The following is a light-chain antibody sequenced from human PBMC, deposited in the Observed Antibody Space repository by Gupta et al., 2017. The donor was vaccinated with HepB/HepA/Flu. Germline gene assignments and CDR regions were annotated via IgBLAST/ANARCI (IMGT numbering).Light chain of an antibody. V-gene: IGKV3-15*01. CDR1: QIVSSN. Sequence: EIVMTQSPATLSVSPGERATLSCRASQIVSSNLAGYQQKPGQAPRPLIYGASNRATGIPTRFSGSGSGTEFTLTISSRQSEDFAVYYCQQYNNWPRTFGQGTKVEVK. J-gene: IGKJ1*01. CDR3: QQYNNWPRT. CDR2: GAS.